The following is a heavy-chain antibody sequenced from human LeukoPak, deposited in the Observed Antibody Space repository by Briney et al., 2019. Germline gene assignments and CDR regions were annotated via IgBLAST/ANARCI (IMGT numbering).Heavy chain of an antibody. CDR1: GFTLSNYA. J-gene: IGHJ4*02. Sequence: PRGSLRLSRAASGFTLSNYAMHWVRQAPGKGQESVTAITTNGGTTYYANSVKGRFTISRDNSKNTLYLHMGSLRAEDMAVYYCARGYVLLVYWGVGSLVSDSS. CDR3: ARGYVLLVY. CDR2: ITTNGGTT. V-gene: IGHV3-64*01. D-gene: IGHD1-14*01.